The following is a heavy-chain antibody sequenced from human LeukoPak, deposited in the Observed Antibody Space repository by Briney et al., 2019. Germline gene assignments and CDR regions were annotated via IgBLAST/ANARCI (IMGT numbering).Heavy chain of an antibody. J-gene: IGHJ5*02. Sequence: SETLSLTCAVYGGSFSGYYWSWIRQPPGKGLEWIGEINHSGSTNYNPSLKSRVTISVDTSKNQFSLKLSSVTAADTAVYYCARHVRDYDILTGYYTSWFDPWGQGTLVTVSS. D-gene: IGHD3-9*01. V-gene: IGHV4-34*01. CDR2: INHSGST. CDR1: GGSFSGYY. CDR3: ARHVRDYDILTGYYTSWFDP.